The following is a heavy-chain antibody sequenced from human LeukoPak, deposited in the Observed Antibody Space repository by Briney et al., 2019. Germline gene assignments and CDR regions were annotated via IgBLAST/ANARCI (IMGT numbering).Heavy chain of an antibody. CDR1: GFSFSSNW. J-gene: IGHJ3*02. CDR2: IYSDGRRT. CDR3: TRSGRGGAFDI. Sequence: GGSLRLSCAASGFSFSSNWMHWVRQAPGKGLVWVSRIYSDGRRTDYADSVKGRFTISGGSAKNTLYLEMTGLRAEDTAVYYCTRSGRGGAFDIWGQGTMVTVS. D-gene: IGHD1-26*01. V-gene: IGHV3-74*01.